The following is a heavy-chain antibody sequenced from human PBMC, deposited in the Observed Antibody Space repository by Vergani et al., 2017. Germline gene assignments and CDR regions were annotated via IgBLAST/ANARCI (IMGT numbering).Heavy chain of an antibody. Sequence: EVQLLESGGGLVQPGGSLRLSCAASGFTFSSYAMSWVRQAPGKGLEWVSAISGSGGSTYYAESVKGRFTISRDNSKNTLYLQMNSLRAEDTAVYYCAKDWGSTQRPCRYYFDYWGQGTLVTVSS. CDR3: AKDWGSTQRPCRYYFDY. CDR2: ISGSGGST. D-gene: IGHD3-16*01. CDR1: GFTFSSYA. V-gene: IGHV3-23*01. J-gene: IGHJ4*02.